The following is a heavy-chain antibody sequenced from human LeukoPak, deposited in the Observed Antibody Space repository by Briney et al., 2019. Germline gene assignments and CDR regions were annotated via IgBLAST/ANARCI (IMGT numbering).Heavy chain of an antibody. D-gene: IGHD3-16*02. CDR1: NGSISSDTYF. CDR3: ARRVYYDYVWGSYRHEYGGTSFDY. CDR2: MSSSGIS. Sequence: SETLSLTCTVSNGSISSDTYFWSWIRQPAGKGLEWIGRMSSSGISTYSPSLKSRVTISIDTSRNQFSLKLSSVTAADTAVYYCARRVYYDYVWGSYRHEYGGTSFDYWGQGTLVTVSS. V-gene: IGHV4-61*02. J-gene: IGHJ4*02.